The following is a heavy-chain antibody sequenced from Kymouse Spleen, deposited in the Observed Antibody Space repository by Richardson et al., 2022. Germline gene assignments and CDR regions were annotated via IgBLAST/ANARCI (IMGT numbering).Heavy chain of an antibody. CDR3: TTEVLSGSYGFDY. CDR1: GFTFSNAW. J-gene: IGHJ4*02. Sequence: EVQLVESGGGLVKPGGSLRLSCAASGFTFSNAWMSWVRQAPGKGLEWVGRIKSKTDGGTTDYAAPVKGRFTISRDDSKNTLYLQMNSLKTEDTAVYYCTTEVLSGSYGFDYWGQGTLVTVSS. D-gene: IGHD1-26*01. CDR2: IKSKTDGGTT. V-gene: IGHV3-15*01.